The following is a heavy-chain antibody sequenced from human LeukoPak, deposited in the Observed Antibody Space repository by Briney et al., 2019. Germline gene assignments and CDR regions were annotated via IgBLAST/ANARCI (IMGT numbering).Heavy chain of an antibody. Sequence: ASVKVSCKASGYTFTSYGISWVRQAPGQGLEWMGWISAYNGNTNYAQKLHGRVTMTTDTSTSTAYMELRSLRSDDTAVYYCARDLVPNYYDSSGDFGYWGQGTLVTVSS. CDR3: ARDLVPNYYDSSGDFGY. CDR2: ISAYNGNT. J-gene: IGHJ4*02. D-gene: IGHD3-22*01. V-gene: IGHV1-18*01. CDR1: GYTFTSYG.